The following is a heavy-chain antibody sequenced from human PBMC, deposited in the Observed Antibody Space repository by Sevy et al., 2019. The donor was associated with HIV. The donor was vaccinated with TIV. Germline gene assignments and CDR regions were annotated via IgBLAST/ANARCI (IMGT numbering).Heavy chain of an antibody. J-gene: IGHJ4*02. Sequence: GGSLRLSCAASGFVLSAYAMSWVRQAPGKGLEWVANMNRNGSDKSYVDSVRGRFTISRDNDKKSLCLQMNSLRAEDTAVYFCVRQGEMTTLYWGQGTLVTVSS. CDR1: GFVLSAYA. V-gene: IGHV3-7*03. D-gene: IGHD4-4*01. CDR2: MNRNGSDK. CDR3: VRQGEMTTLY.